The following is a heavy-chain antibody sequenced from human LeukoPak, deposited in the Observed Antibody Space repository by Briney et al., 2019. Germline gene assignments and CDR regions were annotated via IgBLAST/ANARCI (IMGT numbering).Heavy chain of an antibody. V-gene: IGHV3-30*18. CDR3: VKEGEGAFDL. J-gene: IGHJ3*01. CDR2: ISYDGSNK. Sequence: TGGSLRLSCAASGFTFSPYVMHWVRQAPGKGLEWVAVISYDGSNKNYADSVKGRFTISRDNSKNTLYLQMNSLTTEDTAVYYCVKEGEGAFDLWGQGTMVTVSS. CDR1: GFTFSPYV.